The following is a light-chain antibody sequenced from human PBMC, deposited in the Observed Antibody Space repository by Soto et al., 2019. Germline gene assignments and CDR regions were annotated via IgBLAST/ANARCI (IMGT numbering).Light chain of an antibody. Sequence: QTVVTQESSLTVSPGGTVTLTCASSTGAVTSGHYPNWFQQKPGQASRALIYSTNKKHSWTPARVSGSLLGGKAALTLSGVQPEDEAEYYCLLYYGGAQPVVFGGGTKLTVL. V-gene: IGLV7-43*01. CDR2: STN. CDR1: TGAVTSGHY. CDR3: LLYYGGAQPVV. J-gene: IGLJ2*01.